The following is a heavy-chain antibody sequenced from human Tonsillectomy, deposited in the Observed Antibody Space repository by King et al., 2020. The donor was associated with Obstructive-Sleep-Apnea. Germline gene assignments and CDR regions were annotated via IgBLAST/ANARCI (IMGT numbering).Heavy chain of an antibody. CDR2: ITSKSKNYAT. Sequence: VQLVESGGGLVQPGGSLKLSCAASGFTFSDSSMHWVRQASGKGLEWVGRITSKSKNYATSYAASVEGRFTISRDDSKNTAYLQMNSLKTDDTAIYYCTSPLYYYGSGTYSPAFDPWGQGTLVTVSS. J-gene: IGHJ5*02. V-gene: IGHV3-73*02. CDR3: TSPLYYYGSGTYSPAFDP. D-gene: IGHD3-10*01. CDR1: GFTFSDSS.